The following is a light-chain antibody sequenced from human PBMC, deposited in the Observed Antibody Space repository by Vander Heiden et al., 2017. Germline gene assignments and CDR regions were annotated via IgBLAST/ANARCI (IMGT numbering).Light chain of an antibody. V-gene: IGLV2-14*01. J-gene: IGLJ2*01. CDR3: SSYNSGNTLF. CDR1: SRDIGGANY. CDR2: NVS. Sequence: QSALTQPASVSGSPGQSITISCTGTSRDIGGANYVSWYHRHPGNAPELIIFNVSDRPSGVPSRFSGSTSGDTASLTISGLQAEDEADYYCSSYNSGNTLFFGGGTKVTVL.